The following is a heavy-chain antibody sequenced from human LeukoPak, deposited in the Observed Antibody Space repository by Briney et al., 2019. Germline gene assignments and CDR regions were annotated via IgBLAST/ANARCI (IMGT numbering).Heavy chain of an antibody. V-gene: IGHV1-2*02. J-gene: IGHJ5*02. CDR3: ARDRRGIAAAGTRGNWFDP. CDR1: GYTFTGYY. D-gene: IGHD6-13*01. Sequence: ASVKVSCKASGYTFTGYYMHWVRQAPGQGLEWMGWINPNSGGTNYAQKFQGRVTMTRDTSISTAYMELSRLRSDDTAVYYCARDRRGIAAAGTRGNWFDPWGQGTLVTVSS. CDR2: INPNSGGT.